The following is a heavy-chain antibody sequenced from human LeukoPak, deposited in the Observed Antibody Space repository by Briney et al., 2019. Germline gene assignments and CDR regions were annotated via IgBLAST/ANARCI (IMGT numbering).Heavy chain of an antibody. V-gene: IGHV3-23*01. CDR1: GFTFSSCA. J-gene: IGHJ4*02. CDR2: ISGSGGRT. Sequence: GESLKISCAASGFTFSSCAMSWVRQAPGKGLEWVSTISGSGGRTYYADSVKGRFTIARDNSKNTPYLQVNSLRAEDTAVYYCAKVDCSAGSCYSIDYWGQGTLVTVSS. CDR3: AKVDCSAGSCYSIDY. D-gene: IGHD2-15*01.